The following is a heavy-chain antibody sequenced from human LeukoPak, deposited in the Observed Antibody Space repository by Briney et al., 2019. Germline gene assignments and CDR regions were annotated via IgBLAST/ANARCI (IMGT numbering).Heavy chain of an antibody. CDR2: IYYSGNT. J-gene: IGHJ3*02. Sequence: SETLSLTCTVSGDSISSSKKYWGWVRQPPGKGLEWIGSIYYSGNTYYNPSLKSRVTISVDTSKNQFSLKLSSVTAADTAVYYCAREIDYYDSSGYYCAFDIWGQGTMVTVSS. CDR1: GDSISSSKKY. D-gene: IGHD3-22*01. CDR3: AREIDYYDSSGYYCAFDI. V-gene: IGHV4-39*07.